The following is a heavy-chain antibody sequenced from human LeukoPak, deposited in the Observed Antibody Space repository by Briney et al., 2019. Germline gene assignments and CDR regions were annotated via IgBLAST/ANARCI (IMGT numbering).Heavy chain of an antibody. Sequence: PGGSLRLSCAASGFTVSSNYMSWVRQAPGKGLEWVSVIYSGGSTYYADSVKGRFTISRDNSKNTLYLQMNSLRAEDTAVYYCAAQYSGTWYVGSYWGQGTLVTVSS. D-gene: IGHD6-13*01. V-gene: IGHV3-53*01. CDR1: GFTVSSNY. CDR2: IYSGGST. CDR3: AAQYSGTWYVGSY. J-gene: IGHJ4*02.